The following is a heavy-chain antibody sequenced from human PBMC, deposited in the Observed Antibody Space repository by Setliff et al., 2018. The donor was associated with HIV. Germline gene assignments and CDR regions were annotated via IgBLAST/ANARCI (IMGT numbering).Heavy chain of an antibody. J-gene: IGHJ3*02. CDR2: IYHGGST. D-gene: IGHD5-18*01. CDR1: GGSFSAYH. Sequence: SETLSLTCAVYGGSFSAYHWSWIRQPPGKGLEWIGEIYHGGSTNYNPSLKSRVTISVDKSKNQFSLKLSSVTAADTAVYYCARATPGYNYGSRHAFDIWGQGTKVTVSS. V-gene: IGHV4-34*01. CDR3: ARATPGYNYGSRHAFDI.